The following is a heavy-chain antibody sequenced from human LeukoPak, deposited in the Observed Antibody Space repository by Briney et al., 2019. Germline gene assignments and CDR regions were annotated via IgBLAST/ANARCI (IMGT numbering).Heavy chain of an antibody. J-gene: IGHJ6*03. Sequence: KTSETLSLTCTVSGGSISSGDYYWSWIRQPPGKGLEWIGYIYYSGSTYYNPSLKSRVTISVDTSKNQFSLKLSSVTAADTAVYYCARQYGDFWSGKSFVYYMDVWGKGTTVTVSS. V-gene: IGHV4-30-4*01. CDR2: IYYSGST. CDR1: GGSISSGDYY. CDR3: ARQYGDFWSGKSFVYYMDV. D-gene: IGHD3-3*01.